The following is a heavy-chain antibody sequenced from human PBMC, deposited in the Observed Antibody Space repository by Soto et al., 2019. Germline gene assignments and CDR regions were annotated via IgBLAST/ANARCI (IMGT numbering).Heavy chain of an antibody. J-gene: IGHJ5*02. CDR2: ISGSGGST. CDR3: AKDRGGYSRNNWFDP. D-gene: IGHD5-18*01. CDR1: GFTFSSYA. Sequence: GGSLRLSCAASGFTFSSYAMSWVRQAPGKGLEWVSAISGSGGSTYYADSVKGRFTISRDNSKNTLYLQMNSLRAEDTAVYYCAKDRGGYSRNNWFDPWGQGTLVTVSS. V-gene: IGHV3-23*01.